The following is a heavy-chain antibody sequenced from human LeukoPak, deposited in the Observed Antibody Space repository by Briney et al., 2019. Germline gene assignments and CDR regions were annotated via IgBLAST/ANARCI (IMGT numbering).Heavy chain of an antibody. CDR2: LNSDGSIT. J-gene: IGHJ6*03. Sequence: PGGSLRLSCAASGFTFSLYWMHWVRQTPGKGLVWVSRLNSDGSITSYADSVKGRFTISRDNAKNTLYLQMNSLRAEDTAVYYCARASMTSFYYYYYYMDVWGQGTLVTVSS. CDR3: ARASMTSFYYYYYYMDV. V-gene: IGHV3-74*01. CDR1: GFTFSLYW. D-gene: IGHD3-9*01.